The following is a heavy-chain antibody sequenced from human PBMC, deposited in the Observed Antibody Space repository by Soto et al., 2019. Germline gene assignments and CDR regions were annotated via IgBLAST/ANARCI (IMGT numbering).Heavy chain of an antibody. Sequence: QVQLQESGPGLVKPSETLSLTCAVSGGSISGYYWSWIRQPPGKRLEWIGYIYYSGYTNYNHSLKSQVTISVDRSKHQFTLELRSVTASDTAVYYCARDSVGSGYDWGQGTLVTVSS. V-gene: IGHV4-59*01. CDR1: GGSISGYY. J-gene: IGHJ4*02. D-gene: IGHD5-12*01. CDR2: IYYSGYT. CDR3: ARDSVGSGYD.